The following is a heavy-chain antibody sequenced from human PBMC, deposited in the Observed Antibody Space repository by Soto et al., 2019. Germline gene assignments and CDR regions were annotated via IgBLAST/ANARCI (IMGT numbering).Heavy chain of an antibody. V-gene: IGHV3-23*01. J-gene: IGHJ5*02. CDR3: AKERYSSSWFTFDP. Sequence: GGSLRLSCAASGFTFSSYAMSWVRQAPGKGLEWVSAISGSGGSTYYADSVKGRFTISRDNSKNTLCLQMNSLRAEDTAVYYRAKERYSSSWFTFDPWGQGTLVTVSS. CDR2: ISGSGGST. CDR1: GFTFSSYA. D-gene: IGHD6-13*01.